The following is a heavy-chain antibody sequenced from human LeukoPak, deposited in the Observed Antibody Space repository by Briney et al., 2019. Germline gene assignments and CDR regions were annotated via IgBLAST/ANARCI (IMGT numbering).Heavy chain of an antibody. CDR2: ISAYNGNT. Sequence: ASVKVSCKASGYTFTSYGISWVRQAPGQGLEWMGWISAYNGNTNYAQKLQGRVTMTTDTSTSTAYMELRSLRSDDRAVYYCAREGTTVTTFHAFDIWGQGTMVTVSS. CDR1: GYTFTSYG. CDR3: AREGTTVTTFHAFDI. J-gene: IGHJ3*02. D-gene: IGHD4-17*01. V-gene: IGHV1-18*01.